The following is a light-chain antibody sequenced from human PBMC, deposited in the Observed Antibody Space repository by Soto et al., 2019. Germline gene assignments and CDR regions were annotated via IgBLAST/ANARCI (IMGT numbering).Light chain of an antibody. J-gene: IGKJ5*01. CDR3: QQRSNWPIT. CDR1: QSVSSSY. V-gene: IGKV3-11*01. CDR2: DAS. Sequence: EIFLAQSPSPPCLSSLEGATPSRKASQSVSSSYLAWYQQKPGQAPRLLIYDASNRATGIPARFSGSGSGTDFTLTISSLEPEDFAVYYCQQRSNWPITFGQGTRLETK.